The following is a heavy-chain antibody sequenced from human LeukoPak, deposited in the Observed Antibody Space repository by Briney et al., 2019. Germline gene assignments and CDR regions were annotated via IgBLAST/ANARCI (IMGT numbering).Heavy chain of an antibody. CDR2: ISYDGSNK. D-gene: IGHD2-15*01. CDR3: AKDRYCSVGSCYSDS. J-gene: IGHJ4*02. CDR1: GFTFSSYA. V-gene: IGHV3-30-3*02. Sequence: SLRLSCAASGFTFSSYAMHWVRQAPGKGLEWVAVISYDGSNKYYADSVKGRFTISRDNSKNTLYLQMNSLRAEDTAVYRCAKDRYCSVGSCYSDSWGQGTLVTVSS.